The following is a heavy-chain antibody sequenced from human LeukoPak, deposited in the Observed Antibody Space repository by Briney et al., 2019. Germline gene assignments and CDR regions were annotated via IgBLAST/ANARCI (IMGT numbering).Heavy chain of an antibody. Sequence: PSETLSLTCTVSGGSISSYYWSWIRQPPGKGLEWIGYIYYSGSTNYNPSLKSRVTISVDTSKNQFSLKLSSVTAADTAVYYCASLRLGGCSPGYWGQGTLVTVSS. V-gene: IGHV4-59*01. CDR1: GGSISSYY. J-gene: IGHJ4*02. CDR2: IYYSGST. CDR3: ASLRLGGCSPGY. D-gene: IGHD1-26*01.